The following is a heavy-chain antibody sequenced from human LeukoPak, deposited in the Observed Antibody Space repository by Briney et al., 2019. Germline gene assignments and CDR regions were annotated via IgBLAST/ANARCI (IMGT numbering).Heavy chain of an antibody. J-gene: IGHJ2*01. D-gene: IGHD3-9*01. Sequence: PSETLSLTCTVSDCSISSRYWSWIRQPPGKGLEWMAYIYYSGSIDYNPSLKGRASISIDTSQNQMSLRLSSVTAADTAVYYCARMNHDLLTGPNWYFDLWGRGTLVTVSS. CDR2: IYYSGSI. CDR3: ARMNHDLLTGPNWYFDL. CDR1: DCSISSRY. V-gene: IGHV4-59*11.